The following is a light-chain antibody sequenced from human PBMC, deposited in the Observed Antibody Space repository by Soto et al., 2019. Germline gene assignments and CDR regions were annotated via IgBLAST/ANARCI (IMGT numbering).Light chain of an antibody. CDR3: QTYDTGVGI. CDR1: SGHSSYA. Sequence: QSVLTQSPSASASLGASVKFTCTLSSGHSSYAIAWHQQQPEKGPRYLMKVNSDGSHNKGDGIPDRFSGSSSGAERYLSISSLQSEDEADYYCQTYDTGVGIFGGGTKLTVL. J-gene: IGLJ2*01. V-gene: IGLV4-69*01. CDR2: VNSDGSH.